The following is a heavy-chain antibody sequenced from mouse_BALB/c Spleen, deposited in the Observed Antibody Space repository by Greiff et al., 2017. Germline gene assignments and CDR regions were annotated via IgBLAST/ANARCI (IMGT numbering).Heavy chain of an antibody. J-gene: IGHJ2*01. CDR1: GFNIKDTY. CDR3: AFDYDTGY. Sequence: VQLQQSGAELVKPGASVKLSCTASGFNIKDTYMHWVKQRPEQGLEWIGRIDPANGNTKYDPKFQGKATITADTSSNTAYLQLRSLTAEDTAVYYCAFDYDTGYWGQGTTLTVSS. V-gene: IGHV14-3*02. D-gene: IGHD2-4*01. CDR2: IDPANGNT.